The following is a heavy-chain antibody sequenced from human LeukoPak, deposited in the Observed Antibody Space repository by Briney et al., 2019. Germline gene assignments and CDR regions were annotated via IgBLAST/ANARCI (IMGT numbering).Heavy chain of an antibody. CDR1: GGAFSSYA. J-gene: IGHJ4*02. CDR2: IIPIFGTA. V-gene: IGHV1-69*13. D-gene: IGHD2-2*03. Sequence: ASVKVSCKASGGAFSSYAISWVRQAPGQGLEWMGGIIPIFGTANYAQKFQGRVTITADESTSTAYMGLSSLRSEDTAVYYCARDHGYCSSTSCYPSFDYWGQGTLVTVSS. CDR3: ARDHGYCSSTSCYPSFDY.